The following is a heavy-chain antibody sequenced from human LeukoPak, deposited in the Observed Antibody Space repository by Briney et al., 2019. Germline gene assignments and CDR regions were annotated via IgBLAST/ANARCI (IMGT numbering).Heavy chain of an antibody. CDR2: IYYSGST. V-gene: IGHV4-59*01. Sequence: PSETLSLTRTVSGGSISSYYWSWIRQPPGKGLEWIGYIYYSGSTNYNPSLKSRVTISVDTSKNQFSLKLSSVTAADTAVYYCARCYYGSGSLDAFDIWGQGTMVTVSS. CDR3: ARCYYGSGSLDAFDI. CDR1: GGSISSYY. J-gene: IGHJ3*02. D-gene: IGHD3-10*01.